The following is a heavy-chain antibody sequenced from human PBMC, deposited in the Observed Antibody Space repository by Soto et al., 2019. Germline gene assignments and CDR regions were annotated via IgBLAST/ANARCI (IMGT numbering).Heavy chain of an antibody. D-gene: IGHD2-15*01. CDR3: AHRPRVVVVAATRDWFDP. CDR1: GFSLSTSGVG. V-gene: IGHV2-5*02. J-gene: IGHJ5*02. Sequence: QITLKESGPTLVKPTQTLTLTCTFSGFSLSTSGVGVGWIRQPPGKALEWLALIYWDDDKRYSPSLKSRLTITKDTPKNQVVLTMTNMDPVDTAAYDCAHRPRVVVVAATRDWFDPWGQGTLVTVSS. CDR2: IYWDDDK.